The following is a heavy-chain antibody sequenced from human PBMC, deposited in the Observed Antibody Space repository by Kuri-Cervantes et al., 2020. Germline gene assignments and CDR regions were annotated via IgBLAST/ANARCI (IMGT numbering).Heavy chain of an antibody. CDR1: GGSISSGGYY. V-gene: IGHV4-31*03. CDR3: ARNPDFDSSGF. J-gene: IGHJ4*02. CDR2: IYYSGST. Sequence: SETLSLTCTVSGGSISSGGYYWSWIRQHPGKGLEWIGYIYYSGSTYYNPSLKSRVTISVDTSKNQFTLKLSSVTAADTAVYYCARNPDFDSSGFWGQGTLVTVSS. D-gene: IGHD3-22*01.